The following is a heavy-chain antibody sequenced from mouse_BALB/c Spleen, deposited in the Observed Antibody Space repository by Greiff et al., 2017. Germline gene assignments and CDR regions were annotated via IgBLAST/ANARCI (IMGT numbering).Heavy chain of an antibody. CDR2: INPSTGYT. J-gene: IGHJ4*01. V-gene: IGHV1-7*01. CDR3: ARSSSTMITYYAMDY. Sequence: VMLVESGAELAKPGASVKMSCKASGYTFTSYWMHWVKQRPGQGLEWIGYINPSTGYTEYNQKFKDKATLTADKSSSTAYMQLSSLTSEDSAVYYCARSSSTMITYYAMDYWGQGTSVTVSS. D-gene: IGHD2-4*01. CDR1: GYTFTSYW.